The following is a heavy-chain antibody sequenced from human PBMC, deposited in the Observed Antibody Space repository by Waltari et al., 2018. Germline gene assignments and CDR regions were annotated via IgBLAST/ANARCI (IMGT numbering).Heavy chain of an antibody. D-gene: IGHD6-6*01. CDR2: VYHDGST. CDR1: GGSIGNEY. V-gene: IGHV4-59*01. J-gene: IGHJ4*02. CDR3: ARGGASSKYFDY. Sequence: QVRLQESGPGLVKPSETLSLSCTVSGGSIGNEYWSWIRQPPGKGLEWIGFVYHDGSTNYNPSLKSRVTISVDTSKNQFSLKLKSVTAADTAVYYCARGGASSKYFDYWGQGTLVTVSS.